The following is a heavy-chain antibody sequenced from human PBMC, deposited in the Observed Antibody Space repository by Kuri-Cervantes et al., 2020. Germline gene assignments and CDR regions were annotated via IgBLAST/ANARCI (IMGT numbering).Heavy chain of an antibody. CDR1: GVTFSSYA. V-gene: IGHV1-69*13. Sequence: SVKVSCKASGVTFSSYAISWVRQAPGQGLEWMGGIIPNFGTANYAQKFQGRVTITADESTSTAYMELSSLRSEDTAVYYCARGGYSSGWNYYYYGMDVWGQGTTVTVSS. D-gene: IGHD6-19*01. CDR3: ARGGYSSGWNYYYYGMDV. J-gene: IGHJ6*02. CDR2: IIPNFGTA.